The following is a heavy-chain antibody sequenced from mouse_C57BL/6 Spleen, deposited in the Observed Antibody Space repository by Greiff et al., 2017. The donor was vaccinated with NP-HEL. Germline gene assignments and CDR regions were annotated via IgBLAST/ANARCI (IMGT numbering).Heavy chain of an antibody. Sequence: VQLQQPGAELVKPGASVKMSCKASGYTFTSYWITWVKQRPGQGLEWIGDIYPGSGSTNYNEKFKSKATLTVDTSSSTAYMQLSSLTSEDSAVYYCARRGMDWDWYFDVWGTGTTVTVSS. J-gene: IGHJ1*03. D-gene: IGHD4-1*01. CDR2: IYPGSGST. CDR1: GYTFTSYW. V-gene: IGHV1-55*01. CDR3: ARRGMDWDWYFDV.